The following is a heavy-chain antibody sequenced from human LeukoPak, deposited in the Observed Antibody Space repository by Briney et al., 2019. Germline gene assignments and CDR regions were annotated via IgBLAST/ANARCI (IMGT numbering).Heavy chain of an antibody. J-gene: IGHJ4*02. CDR2: ISYDGSNK. CDR1: GFTFSSYA. CDR3: ARGVRSSGYYMTFAY. D-gene: IGHD3-22*01. Sequence: PGRSLRLSCAASGFTFSSYAMHWVRQAPGKGLEWVAVISYDGSNKYYADSVKGRFTISRDNSKNTLYLQMNSLRAEDTAVYYCARGVRSSGYYMTFAYWGQGTLVTVSS. V-gene: IGHV3-30-3*01.